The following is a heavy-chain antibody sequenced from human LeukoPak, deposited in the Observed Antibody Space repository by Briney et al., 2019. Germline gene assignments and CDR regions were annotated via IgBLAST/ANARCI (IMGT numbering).Heavy chain of an antibody. CDR3: AKDMSVTFPFFDY. CDR2: ISASGGTT. V-gene: IGHV3-23*01. J-gene: IGHJ4*02. D-gene: IGHD2-21*02. CDR1: GFTFSSYA. Sequence: GGSLRLSCAVSGFTFSSYAMSWVRQAPGRGLELVSAISASGGTTDYADTVKGRFTISRDSSKNTLYLQMNSLRAEDTAVYYCAKDMSVTFPFFDYWGQGTLVTVSS.